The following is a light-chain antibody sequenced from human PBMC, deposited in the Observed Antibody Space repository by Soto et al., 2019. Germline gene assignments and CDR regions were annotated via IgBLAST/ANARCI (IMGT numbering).Light chain of an antibody. CDR2: EDN. CDR3: QSYDSRNLVV. Sequence: NFMLTQPHSVSESPGKTVTISCTGSSGSIASNYVQWYQQRPGSAPTTVIYEDNQRPSGVPDRFSGSIDSSSNSASLTISGLKTGDESDYYCQSYDSRNLVVFGGGSKLTVL. CDR1: SGSIASNY. J-gene: IGLJ2*01. V-gene: IGLV6-57*02.